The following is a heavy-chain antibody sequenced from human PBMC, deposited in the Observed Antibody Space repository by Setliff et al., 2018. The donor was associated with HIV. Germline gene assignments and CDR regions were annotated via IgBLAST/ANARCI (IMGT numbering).Heavy chain of an antibody. V-gene: IGHV4-34*01. Sequence: SETLSLTCAVYGGSFSGYYWSWIRQPPGKGLEWIGEINHSGSTNYNPSLKSRVTISVDTSKNQFSLKLSSVTAADTAVYFCARVETTVTSRLDYWGQGTLVTVSS. D-gene: IGHD4-17*01. CDR3: ARVETTVTSRLDY. J-gene: IGHJ4*02. CDR2: INHSGST. CDR1: GGSFSGYY.